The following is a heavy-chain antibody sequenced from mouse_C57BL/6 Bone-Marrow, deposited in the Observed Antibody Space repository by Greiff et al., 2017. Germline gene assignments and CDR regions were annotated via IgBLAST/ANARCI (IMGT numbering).Heavy chain of an antibody. V-gene: IGHV5-6*01. CDR3: ARHGETAQACFDY. J-gene: IGHJ2*01. Sequence: EVMLVESGGDLVKPGGSLTLSCAASGFTFSSYGMSWVRQTPDKRLEWVATISSGGSYTYYPDRVKGRFTISRNNAKNTLYLQMSILKSEDRAMYYCARHGETAQACFDYWGQGTTLTVSS. CDR2: ISSGGSYT. CDR1: GFTFSSYG. D-gene: IGHD3-2*02.